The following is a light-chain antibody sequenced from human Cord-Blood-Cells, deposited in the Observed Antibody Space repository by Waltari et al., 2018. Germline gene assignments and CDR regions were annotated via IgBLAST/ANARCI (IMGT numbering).Light chain of an antibody. J-gene: IGLJ2*01. CDR1: ALPKQY. CDR2: KDS. Sequence: SYELTQPPSVSVSPGQTARITCSGDALPKQYAYWYQQKPGQAPVLVIYKDSERPYGIPERFSGSSSGTTVTLTISGVQAEDEADYYCQSADSSGTYEVFGGGTKLTVL. V-gene: IGLV3-25*02. CDR3: QSADSSGTYEV.